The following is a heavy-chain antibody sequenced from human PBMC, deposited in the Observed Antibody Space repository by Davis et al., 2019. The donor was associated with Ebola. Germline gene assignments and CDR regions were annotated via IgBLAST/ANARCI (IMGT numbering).Heavy chain of an antibody. D-gene: IGHD1-26*01. J-gene: IGHJ4*02. CDR1: GASISSSEW. CDR3: TRVNSGFVPAVL. CDR2: VSLSGTT. Sequence: PSETLSLTCVVSGASISSSEWWSWVRQPPGKGLEWIGEVSLSGTTNYNPSLESRVTMSVDKSRNHLSLNVSPVTAADTAMYYCTRVNSGFVPAVLWGQGSLVTVSS. V-gene: IGHV4-4*02.